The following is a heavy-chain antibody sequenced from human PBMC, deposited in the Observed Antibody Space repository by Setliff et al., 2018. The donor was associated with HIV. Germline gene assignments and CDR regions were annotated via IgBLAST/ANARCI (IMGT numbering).Heavy chain of an antibody. V-gene: IGHV1-2*02. CDR2: INPNIGGT. J-gene: IGHJ4*02. D-gene: IGHD3-22*01. CDR1: GYTFTGYH. CDR3: ARSDHSSGYCHFDY. Sequence: ASVKVSCKASGYTFTGYHIHWVRQAPGQGLEWMGWINPNIGGTNSAQKFQGRVTMTRDTSISTAYMALSRLRSDDTAVYYCARSDHSSGYCHFDYWGQGTLVTVSS.